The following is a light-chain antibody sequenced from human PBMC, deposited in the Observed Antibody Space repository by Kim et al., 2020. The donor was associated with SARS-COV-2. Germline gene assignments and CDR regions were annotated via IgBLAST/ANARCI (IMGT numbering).Light chain of an antibody. CDR2: VKN. CDR1: SLRSYY. J-gene: IGLJ2*01. Sequence: ALGQTVRITCQGYSLRSYYASWYQQKPGQAPVLVIYVKNNRPSGIPDRFSGSSSGNTASLTITGAQAEDEADYYCNSRDSSGNHVVFGGGTQLTVL. V-gene: IGLV3-19*01. CDR3: NSRDSSGNHVV.